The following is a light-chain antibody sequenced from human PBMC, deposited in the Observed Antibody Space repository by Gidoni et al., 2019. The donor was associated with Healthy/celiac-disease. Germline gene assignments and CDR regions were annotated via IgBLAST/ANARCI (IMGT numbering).Light chain of an antibody. CDR1: SSDVGSYNL. V-gene: IGLV2-23*01. CDR2: EGS. CDR3: CSYAGSSWV. J-gene: IGLJ3*02. Sequence: QSALTQPASVSGSPGQSITISCTGTSSDVGSYNLVPWYQQHPGKAPKLMIYEGSKRPSGVSNRFSGSKSGNTASLTISGLQAEDEADYYCCSYAGSSWVFGGGTKLT.